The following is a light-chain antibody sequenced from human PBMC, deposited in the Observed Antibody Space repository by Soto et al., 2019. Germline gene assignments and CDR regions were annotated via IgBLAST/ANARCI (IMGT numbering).Light chain of an antibody. J-gene: IGLJ3*02. Sequence: QSALTQPASVSGSPGQSITISCTGTSSDVGGYDYVSWYQQHPGKAPKLIIYDVTSRPSGFSDRFSGSKSGNTASLTVSGLLSEDEADYYCTSYTSLSTRVFGGGTKLTVL. CDR1: SSDVGGYDY. CDR2: DVT. V-gene: IGLV2-14*01. CDR3: TSYTSLSTRV.